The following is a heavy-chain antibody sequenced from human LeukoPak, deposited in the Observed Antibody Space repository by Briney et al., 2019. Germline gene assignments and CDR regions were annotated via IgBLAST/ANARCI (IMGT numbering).Heavy chain of an antibody. CDR1: GYTFTGYY. Sequence: ASVKVSCKASGYTFTGYYMHWVRQAPGQGLEWMGWINPNSGGTNYAQKFQGRVTMTRDTSISTAYMELSRLRSDDTAVYYCARDPKTSVVVVAAPDYWGQGTLVTVSS. CDR2: INPNSGGT. J-gene: IGHJ4*02. V-gene: IGHV1-2*02. D-gene: IGHD2-15*01. CDR3: ARDPKTSVVVVAAPDY.